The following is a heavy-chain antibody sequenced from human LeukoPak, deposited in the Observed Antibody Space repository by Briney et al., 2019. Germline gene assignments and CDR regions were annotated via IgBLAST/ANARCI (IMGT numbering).Heavy chain of an antibody. Sequence: SVKVSCKASGGTFSSYAISWVRQAPGQGLEWMGRIIPIFGTANYAQKFQGRVTITTDESTSTAYMELSSLRSEDTAAYYCARDPHVAAAGTHWGQGTLVTVSS. D-gene: IGHD6-13*01. J-gene: IGHJ4*02. CDR1: GGTFSSYA. CDR2: IIPIFGTA. CDR3: ARDPHVAAAGTH. V-gene: IGHV1-69*05.